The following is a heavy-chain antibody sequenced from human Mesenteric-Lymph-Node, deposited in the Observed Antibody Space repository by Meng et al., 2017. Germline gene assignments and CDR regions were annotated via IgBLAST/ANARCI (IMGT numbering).Heavy chain of an antibody. Sequence: QVRVLQSGDGVKKPGASVKGSCKASGGTCSSYAISWVRQAPGQGLEWMGGIIPIFGTANYAQKFQGRVTITADKSTSTAYMELSSLRSEDTAVYYCARAGELVVTALFDPWGQGTLVTVSS. CDR1: GGTCSSYA. D-gene: IGHD2-21*02. CDR3: ARAGELVVTALFDP. J-gene: IGHJ5*02. CDR2: IIPIFGTA. V-gene: IGHV1-69*06.